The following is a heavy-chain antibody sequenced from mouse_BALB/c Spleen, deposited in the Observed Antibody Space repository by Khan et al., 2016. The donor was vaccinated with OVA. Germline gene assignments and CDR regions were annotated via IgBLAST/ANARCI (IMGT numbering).Heavy chain of an antibody. CDR3: TRRNWDVAWFAY. CDR2: IYPGNSDT. D-gene: IGHD4-1*01. CDR1: GYTFTRSW. J-gene: IGHJ3*01. V-gene: IGHV1-5*01. Sequence: VQLKESGTVLARPGASVKMSCKASGYTFTRSWMHWVKQRPGQGLEWIGAIYPGNSDTNYNEKFTGKAKLTAVTSTRTAYMELSSLTNEDSAVYYCTRRNWDVAWFAYWGQGTLVTVSA.